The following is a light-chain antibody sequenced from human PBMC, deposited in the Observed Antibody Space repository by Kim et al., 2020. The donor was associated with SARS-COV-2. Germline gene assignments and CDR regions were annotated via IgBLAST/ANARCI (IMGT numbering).Light chain of an antibody. CDR2: GKS. CDR1: SIRSYY. Sequence: VALGQTVRITCQGDSIRSYYATWYQQKPGQAPILVIYGKSNRPSGIPDRFSGSSSGNTASLTITGTQAGDEADYYCNSRDSNDNVVFGGGTQLTVL. J-gene: IGLJ2*01. V-gene: IGLV3-19*01. CDR3: NSRDSNDNVV.